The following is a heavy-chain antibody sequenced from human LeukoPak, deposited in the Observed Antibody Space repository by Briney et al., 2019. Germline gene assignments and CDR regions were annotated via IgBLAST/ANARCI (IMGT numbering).Heavy chain of an antibody. Sequence: SETLSLTCNVSGDSLTSHFWSWIRQTPGKELEWIGYVFHSGTTNYSPSLKSRVTISLDTSKKQLYLRLASVTAADTAVYYCARRMVTVTDAFDIWGRGTMVSVSS. CDR2: VFHSGTT. CDR1: GDSLTSHF. V-gene: IGHV4-59*08. CDR3: ARRMVTVTDAFDI. J-gene: IGHJ3*02. D-gene: IGHD2-21*02.